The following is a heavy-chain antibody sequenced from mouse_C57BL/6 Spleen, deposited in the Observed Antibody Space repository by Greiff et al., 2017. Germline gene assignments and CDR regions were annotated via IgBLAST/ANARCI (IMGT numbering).Heavy chain of an antibody. Sequence: QVQLQQSGAELVKPGASVKISCKASGYAFSSYWMNWVKQRPGKGLEWIGQIYPGDGDTNYNGKFKGKATLTADKSSSTAYMQLSSLTSEDSAVYFCARTDGYYYAMDYWGQGTSVTVSS. J-gene: IGHJ4*01. V-gene: IGHV1-80*01. D-gene: IGHD2-3*01. CDR1: GYAFSSYW. CDR3: ARTDGYYYAMDY. CDR2: IYPGDGDT.